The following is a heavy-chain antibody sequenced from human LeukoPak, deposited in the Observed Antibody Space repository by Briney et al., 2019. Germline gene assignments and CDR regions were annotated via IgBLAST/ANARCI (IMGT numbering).Heavy chain of an antibody. Sequence: GGSLRLSCAASGFIFSSHGMNWVRQAPGKGLEWVSGISPSGDITYYADSVKGRFTISRDNAKNSLYLQMNSLRAEDTAVYYCARAHYYDSSGYYSPGFVYWGQGTLVTVSS. V-gene: IGHV3-23*01. CDR1: GFIFSSHG. CDR2: ISPSGDIT. CDR3: ARAHYYDSSGYYSPGFVY. D-gene: IGHD3-22*01. J-gene: IGHJ4*02.